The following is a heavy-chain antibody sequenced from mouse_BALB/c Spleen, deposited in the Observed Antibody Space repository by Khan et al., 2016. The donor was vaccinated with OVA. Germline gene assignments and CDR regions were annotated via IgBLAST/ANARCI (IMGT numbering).Heavy chain of an antibody. CDR2: INPNNGDT. CDR3: AKGLFDY. CDR1: GYTFTDYY. Sequence: VRLQPSGPELVKPGASVKMSCKASGYTFTDYYMKWMKQSHGKSLEWIGDINPNNGDTFYHQKFKGKATLTVDKSSSTAYMQLNSLTSEDSAVYYCAKGLFDYWGRGTTLTVSS. V-gene: IGHV1-26*01. J-gene: IGHJ2*01.